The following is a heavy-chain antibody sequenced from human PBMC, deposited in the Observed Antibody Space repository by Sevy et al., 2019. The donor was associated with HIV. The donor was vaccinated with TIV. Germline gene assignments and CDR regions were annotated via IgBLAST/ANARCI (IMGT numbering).Heavy chain of an antibody. J-gene: IGHJ6*02. CDR2: ISSSSSYI. Sequence: GGSLRLSCAASGFTFSSYSMNWVRQAPGKGLEWVSSISSSSSYIYYADSVKGRFTISRDNAKNSLYLQMNSLRAEDTAVYYCAGDGYDVLLWFGELTPLGYYYYGMDVWGQGTTVTVSS. CDR3: AGDGYDVLLWFGELTPLGYYYYGMDV. CDR1: GFTFSSYS. D-gene: IGHD3-10*01. V-gene: IGHV3-21*01.